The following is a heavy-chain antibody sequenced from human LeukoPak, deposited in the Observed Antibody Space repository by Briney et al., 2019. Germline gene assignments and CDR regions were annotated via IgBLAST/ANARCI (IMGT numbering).Heavy chain of an antibody. Sequence: GGSLRHSCAASGFTFSSYEMNWVRQAPGKGLEWFSYISSSGNTIYYADSVKGRFTISRVGAKNSLYLQMNSLRAEDTALYYCVREGGRDQFDSCGQGNPGTVSS. CDR3: VREGGRDQFDS. D-gene: IGHD3-16*01. J-gene: IGHJ4*02. CDR1: GFTFSSYE. V-gene: IGHV3-48*03. CDR2: ISSSGNTI.